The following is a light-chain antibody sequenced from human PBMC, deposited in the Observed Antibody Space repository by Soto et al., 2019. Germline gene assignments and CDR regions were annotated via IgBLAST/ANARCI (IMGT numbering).Light chain of an antibody. Sequence: QSALTQPASVSGSPGQSITISCTGTSSDVGGYNYVSWYQQHPGRAPTLMIYDVSNRPSGVSNRFSGSRSANPASLTIYGLQAEDEADYYCSSYTSSSPVVFGGGTKLT. CDR2: DVS. J-gene: IGLJ2*01. V-gene: IGLV2-14*01. CDR1: SSDVGGYNY. CDR3: SSYTSSSPVV.